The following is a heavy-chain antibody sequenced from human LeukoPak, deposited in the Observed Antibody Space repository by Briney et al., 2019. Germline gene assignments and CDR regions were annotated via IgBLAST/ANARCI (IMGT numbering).Heavy chain of an antibody. CDR1: GFTLTWHV. V-gene: IGHV3-33*08. CDR2: VWYDGSNK. D-gene: IGHD1-26*01. J-gene: IGHJ6*02. CDR3: ARAVSGSRRTYYYYYGMDV. Sequence: GGSLRLSCAASGFTLTWHVMHWVRQAPGKGLEWVAVVWYDGSNKYYADSVKGRFTISRDNSKNTLYLQMNSLRAEDTAVYYCARAVSGSRRTYYYYYGMDVWGQGTTVTVSS.